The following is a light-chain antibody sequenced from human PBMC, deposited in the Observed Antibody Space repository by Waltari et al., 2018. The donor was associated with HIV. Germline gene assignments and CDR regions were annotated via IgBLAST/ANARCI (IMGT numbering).Light chain of an antibody. CDR2: KII. CDR3: VGWDASLSAYV. J-gene: IGLJ1*01. CDR1: SSHIGNDN. V-gene: IGLV1-47*01. Sequence: QSVLTQPPSASGTPGQRVTISCSGSSSHIGNDNVYWYKQLQGTTPKLLIYKIIQRPSGVPDRFAGSKSGTSAYLAISGLRSEDEADYYCVGWDASLSAYVFGAGTKVTVL.